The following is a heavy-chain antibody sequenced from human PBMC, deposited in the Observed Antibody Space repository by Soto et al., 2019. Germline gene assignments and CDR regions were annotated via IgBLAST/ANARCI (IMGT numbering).Heavy chain of an antibody. CDR1: GYTFTSYG. J-gene: IGHJ4*02. CDR2: ISAYNGNT. V-gene: IGHV1-18*01. D-gene: IGHD3-22*01. CDR3: ARYYYESSGYYHFDY. Sequence: ASVKVSCKASGYTFTSYGISWVRQAPGQGLEWMGWISAYNGNTNYAQKLQGRVTMTTDTSTSTAYMELRSLRSDDTAVYYCARYYYESSGYYHFDYWGQGTLVTVSS.